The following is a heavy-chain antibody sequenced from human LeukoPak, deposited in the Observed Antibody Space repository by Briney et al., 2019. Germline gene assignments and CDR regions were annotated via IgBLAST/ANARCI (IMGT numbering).Heavy chain of an antibody. V-gene: IGHV4-34*01. Sequence: NPSETLSLTCVVYGGSFSGYYWSWIRNPPRKGLEWTGETNHSGSTNYNPSLKSRVIISVDTSKNQFSLKLTSVTAADTAVYYCARSRLHPIVFDYWSQGTLVTVSS. J-gene: IGHJ4*02. CDR3: ARSRLHPIVFDY. CDR2: TNHSGST. D-gene: IGHD5-24*01. CDR1: GGSFSGYY.